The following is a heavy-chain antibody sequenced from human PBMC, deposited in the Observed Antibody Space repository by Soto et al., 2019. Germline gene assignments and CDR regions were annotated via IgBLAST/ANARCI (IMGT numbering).Heavy chain of an antibody. CDR1: GFTFSSYS. CDR3: AREGGVLNWFDP. V-gene: IGHV3-48*02. CDR2: ISSSSSTI. D-gene: IGHD3-16*01. Sequence: GSLRLSCAASGFTFSSYSMNWIRQAPGKGLEWVSYISSSSSTIYYADSVKGRFTISRDNAKNSLYPQTNSLRDEDTAVYYCAREGGVLNWFDPWGQGTLVTVSS. J-gene: IGHJ5*02.